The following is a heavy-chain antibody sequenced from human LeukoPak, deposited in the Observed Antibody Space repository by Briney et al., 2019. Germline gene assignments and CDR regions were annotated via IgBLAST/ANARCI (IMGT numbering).Heavy chain of an antibody. J-gene: IGHJ4*02. Sequence: GPSVKVSCRASGYIFTSYYMHWVRHASTQGREWMGIINPSGGRTSYAQTFQGRDTMPRDMSTSTVYMEVNSLRSQDTALYYCVRNVDSGYCKYCDFWRQNTLVSVS. V-gene: IGHV1-46*01. CDR1: GYIFTSYY. CDR3: VRNVDSGYCKYCDF. D-gene: IGHD2-2*03. CDR2: INPSGGRT.